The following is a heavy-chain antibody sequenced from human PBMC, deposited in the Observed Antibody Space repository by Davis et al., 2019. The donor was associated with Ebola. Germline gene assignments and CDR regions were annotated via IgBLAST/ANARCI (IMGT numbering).Heavy chain of an antibody. CDR2: IKSKTDGGTT. V-gene: IGHV3-15*01. CDR1: AFTFSNAW. D-gene: IGHD3-22*01. Sequence: PGGSLRLSCAASAFTFSNAWMSSVRQAPGKGLEWVCRIKSKTDGGTTDYAAPVKGRFTISSDDSKNTLYLQMNSLKTEDTAVYYCTTALAPNYYDSSAIDYWGQGTLVTVSS. CDR3: TTALAPNYYDSSAIDY. J-gene: IGHJ4*02.